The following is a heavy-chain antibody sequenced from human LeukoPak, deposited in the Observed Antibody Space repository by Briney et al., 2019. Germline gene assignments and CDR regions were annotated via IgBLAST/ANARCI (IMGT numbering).Heavy chain of an antibody. Sequence: WETLSLTCTLSGYSIGSGYYWGWIRQPPGKGLECIGSIYRGGSTYYNPSLKSPVTISVDTSKNQSSLKLSSVTAADTAVYYCARDLEGYCSGGSCYSRAFDIWGQGTMVTVSS. D-gene: IGHD2-15*01. V-gene: IGHV4-38-2*02. CDR3: ARDLEGYCSGGSCYSRAFDI. CDR1: GYSIGSGYY. CDR2: IYRGGST. J-gene: IGHJ3*02.